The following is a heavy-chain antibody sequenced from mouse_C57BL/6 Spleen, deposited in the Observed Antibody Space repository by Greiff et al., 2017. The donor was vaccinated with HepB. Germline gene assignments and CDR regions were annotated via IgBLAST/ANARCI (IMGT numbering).Heavy chain of an antibody. J-gene: IGHJ2*01. CDR3: ARDGGNHYFDY. D-gene: IGHD2-1*01. CDR1: GYTFTSYW. Sequence: QVQLKESGAELVKPGASVKMSCKASGYTFTSYWITWVKQRPGQGLEWIGDIYPGSGSTNYNEKFKSKATLTVDTSSSTAYMQLSSLTSEDSAVYYCARDGGNHYFDYWGQGTTLTVSS. V-gene: IGHV1-55*01. CDR2: IYPGSGST.